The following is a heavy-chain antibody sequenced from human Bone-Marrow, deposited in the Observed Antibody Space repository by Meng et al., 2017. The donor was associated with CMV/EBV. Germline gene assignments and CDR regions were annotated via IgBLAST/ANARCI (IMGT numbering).Heavy chain of an antibody. CDR3: ARYCSSTSCFHYYYGMDV. Sequence: GESLKISCAASGFTFSSYDMHWVRQATGKGLEWVSAIGTAGDTYYPGSVKGRFTISRENAKNSLYLQMNSLRAGDTAVYYCARYCSSTSCFHYYYGMDVWGQGTTVTVSS. CDR2: IGTAGDT. V-gene: IGHV3-13*01. J-gene: IGHJ6*02. CDR1: GFTFSSYD. D-gene: IGHD2-2*01.